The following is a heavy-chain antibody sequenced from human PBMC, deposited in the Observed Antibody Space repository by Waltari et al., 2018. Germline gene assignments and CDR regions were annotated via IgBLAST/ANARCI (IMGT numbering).Heavy chain of an antibody. CDR1: VGTFSSYT. J-gene: IGHJ4*02. CDR3: ARDAGIAVAGLRYFDY. Sequence: QVQLVQSGAEVKTPGSSVKVSCKASVGTFSSYTISWVRQAPGQGREWMGRIIPSLGIANYAQKFQGRVTITADKSTSTAYMELSSLRSEDTAVYYCARDAGIAVAGLRYFDYWGQGTLVTVSS. D-gene: IGHD6-19*01. V-gene: IGHV1-69*08. CDR2: IIPSLGIA.